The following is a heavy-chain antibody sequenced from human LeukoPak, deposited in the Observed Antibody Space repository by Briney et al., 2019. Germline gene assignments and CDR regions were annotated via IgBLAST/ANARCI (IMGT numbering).Heavy chain of an antibody. V-gene: IGHV3-30*18. J-gene: IGHJ4*02. CDR1: GFTFSSYG. D-gene: IGHD5-18*01. CDR2: ISYDGSNK. Sequence: GGSLRLSCAASGFTFSSYGMHWVRQAPGKGLEWVAVISYDGSNKYYADSVKGRFTISRDNSKNTLYLQMNSLRAEDTAVYYCANLGDVDTAMAPFDYWGQGTLVTVSS. CDR3: ANLGDVDTAMAPFDY.